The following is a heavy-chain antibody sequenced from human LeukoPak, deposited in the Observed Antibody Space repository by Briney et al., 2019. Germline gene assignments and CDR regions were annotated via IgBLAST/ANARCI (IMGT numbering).Heavy chain of an antibody. V-gene: IGHV1-2*02. J-gene: IGHJ3*02. Sequence: GASVKVSCKGSGYTSTGYYMHWVRQAPGQGLEWMGWINPNSGGTNYAQKFQGRVNMTRDTSISTAYMELSRLRSDDTAVYYCARGYYDSSGYSPDAFDIWGQGTMVTVSS. CDR2: INPNSGGT. CDR3: ARGYYDSSGYSPDAFDI. D-gene: IGHD3-22*01. CDR1: GYTSTGYY.